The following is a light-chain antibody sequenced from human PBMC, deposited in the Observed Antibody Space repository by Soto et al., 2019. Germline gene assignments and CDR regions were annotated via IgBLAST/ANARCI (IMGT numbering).Light chain of an antibody. J-gene: IGKJ1*01. V-gene: IGKV1-5*03. CDR2: KAS. CDR1: QSISSW. Sequence: DIQLTQSPSTLSASVGDRVTISCRASQSISSWLAWYQQKPGKAPKLLIYKASNLESGVPSRFSGSGSGTEFTLTISSLQPDDFATYYCQQYKSYLRTFGQGTKVDIK. CDR3: QQYKSYLRT.